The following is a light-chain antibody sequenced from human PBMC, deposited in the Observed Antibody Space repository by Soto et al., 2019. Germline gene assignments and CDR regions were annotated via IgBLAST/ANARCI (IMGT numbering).Light chain of an antibody. CDR3: MQALQTPYT. V-gene: IGKV2-28*01. Sequence: DLVMTQSPLSLPVTPGEPASISCRSSQSLLHSNGYNYLDWYLQKPGQSPQLLIYLGSNRSSGVPDRFSGEGSGTDFTLKISRVEAEDVGVYYCMQALQTPYTFGQGTKLEIK. CDR2: LGS. J-gene: IGKJ2*01. CDR1: QSLLHSNGYNY.